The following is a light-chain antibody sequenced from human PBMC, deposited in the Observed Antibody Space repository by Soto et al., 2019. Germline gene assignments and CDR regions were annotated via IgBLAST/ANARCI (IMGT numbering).Light chain of an antibody. J-gene: IGLJ2*01. CDR1: SSDVGGYNY. Sequence: QSALTQPASVPGSPGQSITMSCTGTSSDVGGYNYVSWYQQHPGKALKLMIYDVSNRPSGVSNRFSGAKSGNTASLTISGLQAEDEGDYYCSSYTSSSTVVFGGGTKLTVL. CDR2: DVS. CDR3: SSYTSSSTVV. V-gene: IGLV2-14*01.